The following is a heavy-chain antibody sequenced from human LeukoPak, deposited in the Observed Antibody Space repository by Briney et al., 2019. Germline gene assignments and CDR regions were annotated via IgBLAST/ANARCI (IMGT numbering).Heavy chain of an antibody. J-gene: IGHJ5*02. CDR3: ARRFNSSSWSIGWFDP. D-gene: IGHD6-13*01. Sequence: TSETLSLTCTVSGGSISSGSYYWSWIRQPPGKGLEWIGEINHSGSTNYNPSLKSRVTISVDTSKNQFSLKLSSVTAADTAVYYCARRFNSSSWSIGWFDPWGQGTLVTVSS. CDR1: GGSISSGSYY. CDR2: INHSGST. V-gene: IGHV4-39*07.